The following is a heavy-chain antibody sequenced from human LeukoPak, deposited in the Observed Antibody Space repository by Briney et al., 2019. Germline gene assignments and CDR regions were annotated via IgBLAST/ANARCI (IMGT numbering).Heavy chain of an antibody. J-gene: IGHJ4*02. V-gene: IGHV4-59*01. CDR2: IYYSGST. CDR3: ARVGQQLVLDY. D-gene: IGHD6-13*01. Sequence: SETLSLTRSVSGGSISSYYWSWIRQPPGKGLEWIGYIYYSGSTNYNPSLKSRVTISVDTSKNQFSLKLSSVIAADTAVYYCARVGQQLVLDYWGQGTLVTVSS. CDR1: GGSISSYY.